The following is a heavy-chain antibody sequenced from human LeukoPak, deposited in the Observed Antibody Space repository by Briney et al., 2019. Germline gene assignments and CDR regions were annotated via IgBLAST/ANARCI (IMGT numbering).Heavy chain of an antibody. D-gene: IGHD2-8*01. V-gene: IGHV4-30-4*01. J-gene: IGHJ4*02. CDR1: GGSISSGDYY. CDR2: IYYSGST. Sequence: SQTLSLTCTVSGGSISSGDYYWSWIRQPPGKGLEWIGYIYYSGSTYYNPSLKSRVTISVDTSKNQFPLKLSSVTAADTAVYYCARVMGIDGASEVDYWGQGTLVTVSS. CDR3: ARVMGIDGASEVDY.